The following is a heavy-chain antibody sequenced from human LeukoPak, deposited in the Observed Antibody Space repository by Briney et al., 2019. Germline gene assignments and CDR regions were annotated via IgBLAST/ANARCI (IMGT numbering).Heavy chain of an antibody. CDR1: VFTFSRHG. CDR3: ASSKGGAPAN. D-gene: IGHD2-8*01. V-gene: IGHV3-30*03. J-gene: IGHJ4*02. CDR2: ISNDGSRK. Sequence: SGGSLRLSCAPSVFTFSRHGMHWVRQAPGKGLEWVAIISNDGSRKYYAHSVEGRFTISRDDSKSTTYLQMNSLTTEDTAMYYCASSKGGAPANWGQGTPVTVSS.